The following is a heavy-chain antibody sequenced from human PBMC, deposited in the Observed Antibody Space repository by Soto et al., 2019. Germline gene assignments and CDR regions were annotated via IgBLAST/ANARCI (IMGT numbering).Heavy chain of an antibody. J-gene: IGHJ6*02. V-gene: IGHV1-2*04. Sequence: GASVQVSCKASGYTFTGYYMHWVRQAPGQGLEWMGWINPNSGGTNYAQKFQGWVTMTRDTSISTAYMELSRLRSDDTAVYYCAREKEEQLSEYGMDVWGQGTTVTVSS. CDR3: AREKEEQLSEYGMDV. CDR2: INPNSGGT. D-gene: IGHD6-13*01. CDR1: GYTFTGYY.